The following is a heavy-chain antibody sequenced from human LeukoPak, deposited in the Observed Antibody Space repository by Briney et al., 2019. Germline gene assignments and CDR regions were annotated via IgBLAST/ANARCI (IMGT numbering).Heavy chain of an antibody. J-gene: IGHJ6*03. V-gene: IGHV1-46*01. CDR3: ARRYASSSFLSYYYYYMDV. Sequence: ASVKVSCKASGYIFTSYFMHWVRQAPGRGLEWMGLINPSGGSTRYAQKFQGRVTMTRDTSISTAYMELSRLRSDDTAVYYCARRYASSSFLSYYYYYMDVWGKGTTVTVSS. CDR1: GYIFTSYF. CDR2: INPSGGST. D-gene: IGHD6-6*01.